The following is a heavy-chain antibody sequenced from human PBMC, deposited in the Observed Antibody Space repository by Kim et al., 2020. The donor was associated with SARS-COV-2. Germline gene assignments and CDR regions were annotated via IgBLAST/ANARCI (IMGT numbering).Heavy chain of an antibody. J-gene: IGHJ1*01. CDR1: GYTVTYSY. V-gene: IGHV3-66*01. CDR2: IYSGGNT. D-gene: IGHD3-22*01. CDR3: ATVVFYYDAGYFNN. Sequence: GGSLRLSCAASGYTVTYSYMGWVRQAPGKGLEWVSFIYSGGNTIYADSVQGRLIISRDHSKNTLYLQMNSLRAEDTAVYYCATVVFYYDAGYFNNWGQGTLVIVSS.